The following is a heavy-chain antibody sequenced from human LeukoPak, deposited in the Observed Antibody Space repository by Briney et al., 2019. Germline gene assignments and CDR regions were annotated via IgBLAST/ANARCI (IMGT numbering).Heavy chain of an antibody. CDR1: GYTFTGYY. Sequence: VASVKVSCKASGYTFTGYYMHWVRQAPGQGLEWMGWINPNSGGTNYAQKFQGRVTMTRDTSISTAYMELSRLRSDDTAVYYCARDIVVVVAEDYYYYMDVWGKGTTVTVSS. J-gene: IGHJ6*03. CDR2: INPNSGGT. V-gene: IGHV1-2*02. CDR3: ARDIVVVVAEDYYYYMDV. D-gene: IGHD2-15*01.